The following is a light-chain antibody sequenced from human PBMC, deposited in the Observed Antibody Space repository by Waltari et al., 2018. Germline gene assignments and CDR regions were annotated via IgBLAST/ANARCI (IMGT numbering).Light chain of an antibody. CDR1: NNNIGTYG. Sequence: QSALNQEASVSGTVGQKVTLPCTGNNNNIGTYGVGWYQPISHGPPKSVMFGISLPSGIPDRFSGSKSGTTASLTISGLQPEDEGDYFCSTWDHSLNGRVFGGGTRLTVL. CDR3: STWDHSLNGRV. J-gene: IGLJ3*02. CDR2: GI. V-gene: IGLV1-36*01.